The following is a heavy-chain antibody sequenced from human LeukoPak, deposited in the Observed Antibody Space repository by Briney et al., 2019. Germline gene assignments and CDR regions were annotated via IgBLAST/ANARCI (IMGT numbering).Heavy chain of an antibody. Sequence: PSETLSLTCTVSGGSISSGGYYWSWIRQHPGKGLEWIGYIYYSGSTYYNPSLKSRVTISVDTSKNQFSLKLSSVTAADTAVYYCARVSIGSSSGAHFDYWGQGTLVTVSS. D-gene: IGHD6-13*01. V-gene: IGHV4-31*03. CDR3: ARVSIGSSSGAHFDY. CDR1: GGSISSGGYY. J-gene: IGHJ4*02. CDR2: IYYSGST.